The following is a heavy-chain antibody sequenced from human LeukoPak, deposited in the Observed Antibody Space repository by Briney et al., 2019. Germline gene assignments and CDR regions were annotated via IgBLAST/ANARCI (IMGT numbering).Heavy chain of an antibody. CDR3: ARTRIAASGAYRY. Sequence: SETLSLACAVYGGSFSGYYWSWIRQPPGKGLEWIGEINHSGSTNYNPSLKSRVTISVDTSKNQLSLKLSSVTAADTAIYYCARTRIAASGAYRYWGQGTLVTVSS. CDR1: GGSFSGYY. J-gene: IGHJ4*02. D-gene: IGHD6-13*01. V-gene: IGHV4-34*01. CDR2: INHSGST.